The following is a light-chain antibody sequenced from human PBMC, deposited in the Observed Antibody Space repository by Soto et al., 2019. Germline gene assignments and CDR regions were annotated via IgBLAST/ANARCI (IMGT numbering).Light chain of an antibody. J-gene: IGLJ1*01. CDR3: SSYTSSSPYYV. V-gene: IGLV2-14*01. CDR2: DVS. CDR1: SSDVGGYNY. Sequence: QSALTQPASVSGSPGQSITISYTGTSSDVGGYNYVSWYQQHPGKAPKLMIYDVSNRPSGVSNRFSGSKSGNTASLTISGLQAEDEADYYCSSYTSSSPYYVFGTGTKLTVL.